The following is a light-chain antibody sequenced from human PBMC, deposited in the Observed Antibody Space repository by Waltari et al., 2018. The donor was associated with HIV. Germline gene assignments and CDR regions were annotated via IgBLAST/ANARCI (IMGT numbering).Light chain of an antibody. CDR3: QQANSFPHT. CDR1: QGVTTL. J-gene: IGKJ4*01. V-gene: IGKV1-12*01. Sequence: DIEMAQSPSYVSASVGDRVTITCRASQGVTTLLAWYQQRPAKAPTLLVYSASRLQSGVPARFNGSGSVLDFTLTITDFQPNDSAIYYCQQANSFPHTFGGGTRVDI. CDR2: SAS.